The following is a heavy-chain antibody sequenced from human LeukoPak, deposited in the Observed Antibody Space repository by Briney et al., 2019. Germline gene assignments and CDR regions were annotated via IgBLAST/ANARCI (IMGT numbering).Heavy chain of an antibody. Sequence: PSETLSLTCTVSGGSISSYYWSWIRQPPGKGLEWIGYIYYSGSTNYNPSLKSRVTISVDTSKNQFSLKLSSVTAEDTAVYYCARARLNSGSYSLDYWGQGTLVTVSS. V-gene: IGHV4-59*01. CDR3: ARARLNSGSYSLDY. D-gene: IGHD1-26*01. CDR2: IYYSGST. J-gene: IGHJ4*02. CDR1: GGSISSYY.